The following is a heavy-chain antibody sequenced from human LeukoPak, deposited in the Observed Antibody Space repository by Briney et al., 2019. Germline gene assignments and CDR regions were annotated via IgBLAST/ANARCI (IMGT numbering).Heavy chain of an antibody. CDR2: INPNSGGT. Sequence: ASVKVSCKASGYTFTGYYMHWVRQAPGQGLEWMGWINPNSGGTNYAQKFQGRVTMTRDTSISTAYMELSRLRSDDTAVYYCARILGRWFGELSPLGYWGQGTLVTVSS. J-gene: IGHJ4*02. CDR1: GYTFTGYY. CDR3: ARILGRWFGELSPLGY. V-gene: IGHV1-2*02. D-gene: IGHD3-10*01.